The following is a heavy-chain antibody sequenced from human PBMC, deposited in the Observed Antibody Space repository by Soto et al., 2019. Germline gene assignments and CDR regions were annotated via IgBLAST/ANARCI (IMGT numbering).Heavy chain of an antibody. CDR1: GFTFSSYS. CDR3: ARGEGPYYDILTGYYNGYYYYMDV. Sequence: PGGSLRLSCAASGFTFSSYSMNWVRQAPGKGLEWVSSISSSSSYIYYADSVKGRFTISRDNAKNSLYLQMNSLRAEVTAVYYCARGEGPYYDILTGYYNGYYYYMDVWGKGTTVTVSS. CDR2: ISSSSSYI. J-gene: IGHJ6*03. D-gene: IGHD3-9*01. V-gene: IGHV3-21*01.